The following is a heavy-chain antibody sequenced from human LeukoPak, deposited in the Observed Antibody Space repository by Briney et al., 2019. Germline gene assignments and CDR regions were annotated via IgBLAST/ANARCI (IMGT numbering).Heavy chain of an antibody. CDR3: TRVIVAVPGYFDYFDF. J-gene: IGHJ4*02. V-gene: IGHV3-7*01. CDR2: INEDGSNK. CDR1: GFSFSNHY. D-gene: IGHD6-19*01. Sequence: GGSLRLSCTASGFSFSNHYMRWIRQAPGKGLEWVANINEDGSNKWHLGSVKGRFTVSRVNARNSLYLQMNSLRVEDTAVYYCTRVIVAVPGYFDYFDFWGQGVLVTVSS.